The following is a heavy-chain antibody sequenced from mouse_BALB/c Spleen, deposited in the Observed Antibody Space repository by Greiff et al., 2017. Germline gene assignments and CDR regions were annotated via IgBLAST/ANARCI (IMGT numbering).Heavy chain of an antibody. Sequence: EVKLMESGPGLVKPSQSLSLTCTVTGYSITSDYAWNWIRQFPGNKLEWMGYISYSGSTSYNPSLKSRISITRDTSKNQFFLQLNSVTTEDTATYYCARGGHYYAMDYWGQGTSVTVSS. V-gene: IGHV3-2*02. J-gene: IGHJ4*01. CDR1: GYSITSDYA. CDR3: ARGGHYYAMDY. CDR2: ISYSGST.